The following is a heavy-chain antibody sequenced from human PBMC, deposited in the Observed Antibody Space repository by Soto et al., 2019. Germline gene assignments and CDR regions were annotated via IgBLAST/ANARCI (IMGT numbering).Heavy chain of an antibody. CDR1: GGSISSGDYY. CDR2: IYYSGST. V-gene: IGHV4-30-4*01. Sequence: SETLSLTCTVSGGSISSGDYYWSWIRQPPGKGLEWIGYIYYSGSTYYNPSLKSRVTISVDTSKNQFSLKLSSVTAADTAVYYCARDSPHYYDSSGYYLDYWGQGTLGTVSS. J-gene: IGHJ4*02. D-gene: IGHD3-22*01. CDR3: ARDSPHYYDSSGYYLDY.